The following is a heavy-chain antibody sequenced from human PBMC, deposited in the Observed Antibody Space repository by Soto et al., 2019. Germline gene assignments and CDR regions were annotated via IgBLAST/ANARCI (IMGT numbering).Heavy chain of an antibody. D-gene: IGHD3-22*01. J-gene: IGHJ4*02. V-gene: IGHV3-23*01. Sequence: GSLRLSCAASGVTFRNYSMSWVRRAPGKGVEWVSSISGGGDSTYYADSVNCLFTLSIDNSKNTLYLQMNTVRAEETAVYYCAGRDGRWLPYCFDYWGQGILGTVSS. CDR2: ISGGGDST. CDR1: GVTFRNYS. CDR3: AGRDGRWLPYCFDY.